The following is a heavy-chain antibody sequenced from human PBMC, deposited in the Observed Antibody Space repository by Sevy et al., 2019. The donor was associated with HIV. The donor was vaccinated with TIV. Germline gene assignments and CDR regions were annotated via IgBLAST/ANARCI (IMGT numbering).Heavy chain of an antibody. CDR1: GFTFSNAW. Sequence: GGSLRLSCAASGFTFSNAWMSWVRQAPGKGLEWVGRIKSKTDGGTTDYAAPVKGRFTISREDSKNTLYLQMNSLKTEDTAVYYCTTGSSGWYTQDDYWGQGTLVTVSS. D-gene: IGHD6-19*01. V-gene: IGHV3-15*01. CDR2: IKSKTDGGTT. J-gene: IGHJ4*02. CDR3: TTGSSGWYTQDDY.